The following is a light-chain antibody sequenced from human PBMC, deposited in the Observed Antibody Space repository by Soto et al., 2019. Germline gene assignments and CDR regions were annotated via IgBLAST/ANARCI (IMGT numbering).Light chain of an antibody. Sequence: QSVLTQPPSVSGAPGQRVTISCTGSSSNIGAGYDVHWYQQLPGTAPKLLIYVNSNRPSGVPDRFSGSKSGTSASLAITGLQAEDEADYYCQSYDNSRSGYVFGTGTKLTVL. CDR2: VNS. J-gene: IGLJ1*01. CDR3: QSYDNSRSGYV. CDR1: SSNIGAGYD. V-gene: IGLV1-40*01.